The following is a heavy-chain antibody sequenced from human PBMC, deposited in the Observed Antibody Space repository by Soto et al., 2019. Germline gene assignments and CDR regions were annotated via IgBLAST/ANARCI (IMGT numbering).Heavy chain of an antibody. CDR3: AKDMGPHLGVRIAAAGYSFDY. Sequence: EVQVLESGGGLVQPGGSLRLSCAAAGFTFSSYAMSWVRQAPGKGLEWVSAISGSGGSTYYADSVKGRFTISRDNSKNTLYLQMNSLRAEDTAVYYCAKDMGPHLGVRIAAAGYSFDYWGQGTLVTVSS. J-gene: IGHJ4*02. V-gene: IGHV3-23*01. CDR2: ISGSGGST. CDR1: GFTFSSYA. D-gene: IGHD6-13*01.